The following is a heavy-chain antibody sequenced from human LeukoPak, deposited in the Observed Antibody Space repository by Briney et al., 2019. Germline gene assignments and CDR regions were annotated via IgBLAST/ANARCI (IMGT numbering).Heavy chain of an antibody. CDR1: GFTFSIYA. Sequence: GGSLRLSCATSGFTFSIYAMTWVRQAPGKGLEWVSSISGSGGSTYYADSVRGRFTISRDNSKNTLYLQMNSLRAEDTAVYYCAKDALLWFGELISQYYFDYWGQGTLVTVSS. CDR3: AKDALLWFGELISQYYFDY. V-gene: IGHV3-23*01. D-gene: IGHD3-10*01. CDR2: ISGSGGST. J-gene: IGHJ4*02.